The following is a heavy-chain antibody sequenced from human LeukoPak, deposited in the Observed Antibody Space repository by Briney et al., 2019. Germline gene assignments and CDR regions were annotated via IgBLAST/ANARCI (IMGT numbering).Heavy chain of an antibody. CDR1: GFTFSSYG. Sequence: GGSLRLSCAASGFTFSSYGMNWVRQAPGKGLEWVSYIGTSSSTIYYADSVKGRFTISRDNAKNSLYLQMSSLRDEDTAVYYCARHDYGGNSGDYWGQGTLVTVSS. J-gene: IGHJ4*02. CDR2: IGTSSSTI. V-gene: IGHV3-48*02. D-gene: IGHD4-23*01. CDR3: ARHDYGGNSGDY.